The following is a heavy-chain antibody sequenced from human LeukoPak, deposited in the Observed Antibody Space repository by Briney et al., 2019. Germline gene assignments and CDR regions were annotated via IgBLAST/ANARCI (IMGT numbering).Heavy chain of an antibody. CDR1: GFTFSSYA. Sequence: GGSLRLSCAASGFTFSSYAMSWVRQAPGKGLEWVSAISGPGGSTYYADSVKGRFTISRDSSKNTLFLHMNTLRAEDTAIYYCAKDRTVGASYWYFDLWGRGTLVTVSS. CDR2: ISGPGGST. J-gene: IGHJ2*01. CDR3: AKDRTVGASYWYFDL. D-gene: IGHD1-26*01. V-gene: IGHV3-23*01.